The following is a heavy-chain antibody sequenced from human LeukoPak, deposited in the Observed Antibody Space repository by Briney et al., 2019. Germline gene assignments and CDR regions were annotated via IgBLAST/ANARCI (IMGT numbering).Heavy chain of an antibody. D-gene: IGHD1-1*01. CDR3: ARGSLVRGPRYYYYYYYMDV. CDR1: GGSSSGYY. J-gene: IGHJ6*03. CDR2: INHSGST. Sequence: SETLSLTCAVYGGSSSGYYWSWIRQPPGKGLEWIGEINHSGSTNYNPSLKSRVTISVDTSKNQFSLKLSSVTAADTAVYYCARGSLVRGPRYYYYYYYMDVWGKGTTVTVSS. V-gene: IGHV4-34*01.